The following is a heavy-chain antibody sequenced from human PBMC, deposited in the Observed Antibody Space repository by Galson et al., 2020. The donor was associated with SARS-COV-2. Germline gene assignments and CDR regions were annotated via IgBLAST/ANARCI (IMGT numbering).Heavy chain of an antibody. D-gene: IGHD4-17*01. Sequence: ASETLSLTCTVSGVSISSYYWNWIRQPPGKGLEWIGFMSYSGRFNYNPSLKSRVTISLDTSKNRFSLKLSSVTAADTAVYYCARQDYGGNLNLFDYWGQGTLVTVSS. CDR2: MSYSGRF. CDR3: ARQDYGGNLNLFDY. J-gene: IGHJ4*02. V-gene: IGHV4-59*08. CDR1: GVSISSYY.